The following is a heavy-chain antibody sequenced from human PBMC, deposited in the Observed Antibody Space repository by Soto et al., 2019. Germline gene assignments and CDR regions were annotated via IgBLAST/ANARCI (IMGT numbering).Heavy chain of an antibody. J-gene: IGHJ6*02. CDR1: GGSISSGGYY. CDR3: ARARATVTTTYYYYYGMDV. Sequence: SETLSLTCTVSGGSISSGGYYWSWIRQHPGKGLEWIGYIYYSGSTYYNPSLKSRVTISVDTSKNQFSLKLSSVTAADTAVYYCARARATVTTTYYYYYGMDVWGQGTTVTVS. CDR2: IYYSGST. D-gene: IGHD4-4*01. V-gene: IGHV4-31*03.